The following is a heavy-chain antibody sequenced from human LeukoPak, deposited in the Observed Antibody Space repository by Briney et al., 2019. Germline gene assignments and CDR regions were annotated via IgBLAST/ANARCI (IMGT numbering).Heavy chain of an antibody. J-gene: IGHJ4*02. Sequence: GGSLRLSCEGSAFIFSGDWMNWVRQTPGKGVEWVASIKEDGSERQYVDSVKGRFSISRDNTTGSLFLQLHSLRAEDTAVYYCARVEGVTRVFDYWGQGTLVTVSS. D-gene: IGHD4-17*01. CDR1: AFIFSGDW. CDR2: IKEDGSER. V-gene: IGHV3-7*03. CDR3: ARVEGVTRVFDY.